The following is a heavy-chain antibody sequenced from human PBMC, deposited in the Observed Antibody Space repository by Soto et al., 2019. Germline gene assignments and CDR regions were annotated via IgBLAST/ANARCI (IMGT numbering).Heavy chain of an antibody. D-gene: IGHD3-10*01. V-gene: IGHV3-30*18. CDR2: ISYDGSNK. Sequence: PGWSPRRFCAASGFTFSSYGMHWVRQAPGKGLEWVAVISYDGSNKYYADSVKGRFTISRDNSKNTLYLQMNSLRAEDTAVYYCAKDSAIWFGESYFDYWGQRTLVTVSS. CDR3: AKDSAIWFGESYFDY. J-gene: IGHJ4*02. CDR1: GFTFSSYG.